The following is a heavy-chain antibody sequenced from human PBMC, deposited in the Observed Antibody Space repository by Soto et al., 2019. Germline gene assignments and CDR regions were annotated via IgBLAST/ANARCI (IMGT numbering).Heavy chain of an antibody. Sequence: QVQLQESGPGLVKPSQTLSLTCTVSGGSISSGDYYWSWIRQPPGKGLEWIGYMDDSGSTYYNPTLKSRVIISVDTSKNQFSLKLSSVTAADTAVYYCARADHYNIRLDYWGQGTLVTVSS. V-gene: IGHV4-30-4*01. CDR2: MDDSGST. CDR1: GGSISSGDYY. J-gene: IGHJ4*02. CDR3: ARADHYNIRLDY. D-gene: IGHD4-4*01.